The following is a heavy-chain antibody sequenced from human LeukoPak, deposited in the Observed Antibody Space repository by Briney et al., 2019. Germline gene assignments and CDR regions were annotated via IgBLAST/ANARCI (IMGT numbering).Heavy chain of an antibody. V-gene: IGHV3-21*01. CDR1: GFTFSSYS. D-gene: IGHD2-2*01. CDR2: ISSGSTYV. Sequence: TGGSLRLSCTASGFTFSSYSMNWVRQAPGKGLEWLSSISSGSTYVYYADSVKGRFTISRDNAKNSLYLQMHSLTAEDTAVYYCARDPQRYCSSNSCLVDYWGQGTLVTVSS. CDR3: ARDPQRYCSSNSCLVDY. J-gene: IGHJ4*02.